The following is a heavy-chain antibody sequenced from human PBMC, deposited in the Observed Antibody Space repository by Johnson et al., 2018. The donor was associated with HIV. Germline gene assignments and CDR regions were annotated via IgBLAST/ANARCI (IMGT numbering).Heavy chain of an antibody. V-gene: IGHV3-7*05. D-gene: IGHD3-10*01. CDR2: IKQDGSEK. Sequence: VQLVESGGGLVQPGGSLRLSCAASGFRFSNYWMSWVRQAPGKGLEWVANIKQDGSEKYYVDSVKGRFSISRDNAKNSLDLQMNSLRAEDTAVYYCARDTSGEGRAFDIWGQGTMVTVSS. J-gene: IGHJ3*02. CDR3: ARDTSGEGRAFDI. CDR1: GFRFSNYW.